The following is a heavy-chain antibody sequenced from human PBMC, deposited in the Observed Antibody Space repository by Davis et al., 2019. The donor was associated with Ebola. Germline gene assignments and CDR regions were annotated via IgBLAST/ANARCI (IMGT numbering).Heavy chain of an antibody. CDR2: ISAYNGNT. Sequence: ASVKVSCKASGGTFSSYAISWVRQAPGQGLEWMGWISAYNGNTNYAQKLQGRVTMTTDTSTSTAYMELRSLRSDDTAVYYCARVGRILFYYMDVWGKGTTVTVSS. V-gene: IGHV1-18*01. CDR1: GGTFSSYA. D-gene: IGHD2-15*01. CDR3: ARVGRILFYYMDV. J-gene: IGHJ6*03.